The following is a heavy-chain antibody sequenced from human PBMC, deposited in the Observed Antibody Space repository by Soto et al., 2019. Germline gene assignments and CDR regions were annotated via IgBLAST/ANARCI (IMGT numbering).Heavy chain of an antibody. Sequence: EVQLVASGGGLVQPGGSLRLSCAASGFNLSNFDMQWVRQAPGVGLEYVAAIGSNGGGTYYANSVRGRFTISRDNSKNTLYLQMGSQRPEDTAVYYCARAPKAYHGFWSSYYYYTDVWGKGRTVTVSS. CDR1: GFNLSNFD. D-gene: IGHD3-3*01. V-gene: IGHV3-64*01. CDR3: ARAPKAYHGFWSSYYYYTDV. J-gene: IGHJ6*03. CDR2: IGSNGGGT.